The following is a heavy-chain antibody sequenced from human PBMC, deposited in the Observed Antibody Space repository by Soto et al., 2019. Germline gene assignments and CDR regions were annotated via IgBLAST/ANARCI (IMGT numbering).Heavy chain of an antibody. D-gene: IGHD3-3*01. J-gene: IGHJ6*02. V-gene: IGHV1-3*01. Sequence: ASVKVACKASGYTFTSYAMHWVRQAPGQRLEWMGWINAGNGNTKYSQKFQGRVTITRDTSASTAYMELSSLRSEDTAVYYCARDRGFWSGLNYYYYGMVVWGQGTTVTVSS. CDR1: GYTFTSYA. CDR3: ARDRGFWSGLNYYYYGMVV. CDR2: INAGNGNT.